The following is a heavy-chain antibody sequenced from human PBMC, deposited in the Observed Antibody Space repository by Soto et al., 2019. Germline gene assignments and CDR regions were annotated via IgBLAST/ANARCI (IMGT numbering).Heavy chain of an antibody. CDR2: IKQDGSEK. V-gene: IGHV3-7*01. Sequence: EVQLVESGGGLVQPGGSLRLSCAASGFTFSSYWMSWVRQAPGKGLEWVANIKQDGSEKYYVDSVKGRFTISRDNAKNSLYLQMNSLRAEDTAVYYCARIGVLVLVPAAYDAFDIWGQGTMVTVSS. D-gene: IGHD2-2*01. J-gene: IGHJ3*02. CDR1: GFTFSSYW. CDR3: ARIGVLVLVPAAYDAFDI.